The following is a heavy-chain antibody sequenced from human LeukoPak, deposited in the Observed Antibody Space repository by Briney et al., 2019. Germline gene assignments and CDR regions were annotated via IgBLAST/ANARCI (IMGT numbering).Heavy chain of an antibody. CDR3: AKQYSSDWNGLAEYFQH. Sequence: GGSLRLSCAASGFTFNRYWMSWVRQAPGKGLEWVANIKEDGSEKYYVDSVKGRFTISRDNSKNTLYLQMNSLRAEDTAVYYCAKQYSSDWNGLAEYFQHWGQGTLLTVSS. CDR1: GFTFNRYW. J-gene: IGHJ1*01. D-gene: IGHD6-19*01. V-gene: IGHV3-7*03. CDR2: IKEDGSEK.